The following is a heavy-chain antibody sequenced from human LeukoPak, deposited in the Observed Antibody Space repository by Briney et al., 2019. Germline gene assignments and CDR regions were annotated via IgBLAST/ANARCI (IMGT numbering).Heavy chain of an antibody. CDR1: GGTFSSYA. CDR2: IIPIVGTA. D-gene: IGHD1-26*01. V-gene: IGHV1-69*13. Sequence: ASVKVSCKASGGTFSSYAISWVRQAPGQGLEWMGGIIPIVGTANYAQKFQGRVTITADESTSTAYMEPSSLRSEDTAVYYCRWDRSMFYAMDEWGQGTMVTVSS. CDR3: RWDRSMFYAMDE. J-gene: IGHJ6*02.